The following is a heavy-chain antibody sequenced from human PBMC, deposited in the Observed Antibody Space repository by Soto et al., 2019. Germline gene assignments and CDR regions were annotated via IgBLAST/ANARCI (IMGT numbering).Heavy chain of an antibody. CDR3: ARGVXMVRGVIHTPYFDY. V-gene: IGHV4-31*03. CDR1: GGSISSGGYY. CDR2: IYYSGNT. D-gene: IGHD3-10*01. J-gene: IGHJ4*02. Sequence: SETLSLTCTVSGGSISSGGYYWSWIRQHPGKGLEWIGYIYYSGNTYYNPSLKSRVTISEDTSKNQFSLKLSSVTAADTAVYYCARGVXMVRGVIHTPYFDYWGQGTLVTVSS.